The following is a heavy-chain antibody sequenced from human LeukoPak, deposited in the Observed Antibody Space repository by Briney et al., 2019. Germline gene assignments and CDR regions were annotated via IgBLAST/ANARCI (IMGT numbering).Heavy chain of an antibody. V-gene: IGHV1-24*01. Sequence: GASVKVSCKVSGYTLTELSMHWVRQAPGKGLEWMGVFDPEDGETIYAQKFQGRVTMTEDTSTDTAYMELSSLRSEDTAVYYCATEAVLYCSGGSCYYFDYWGQGTLVTVSS. CDR3: ATEAVLYCSGGSCYYFDY. D-gene: IGHD2-15*01. CDR2: FDPEDGET. CDR1: GYTLTELS. J-gene: IGHJ4*02.